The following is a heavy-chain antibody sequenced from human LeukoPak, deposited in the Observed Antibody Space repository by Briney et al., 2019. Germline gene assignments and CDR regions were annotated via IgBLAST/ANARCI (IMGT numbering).Heavy chain of an antibody. V-gene: IGHV1-69*04. D-gene: IGHD1-26*01. CDR2: IIPILGIA. CDR3: ASLMGATHPSSKGLFQH. Sequence: SVKVSCKASGGTFSSYAISWVRQAPGQGLEWMGRIIPILGIANYAQKFQGRVTITADKSTSTAYMELSSLRSEDTAVYYCASLMGATHPSSKGLFQHWGQGTLVTVSS. CDR1: GGTFSSYA. J-gene: IGHJ1*01.